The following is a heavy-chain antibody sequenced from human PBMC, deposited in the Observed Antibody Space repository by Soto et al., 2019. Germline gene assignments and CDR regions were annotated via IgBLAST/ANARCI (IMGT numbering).Heavy chain of an antibody. CDR2: ISGSGGST. CDR3: AKLGYCSGGSCADY. CDR1: GFTFSSYA. D-gene: IGHD2-15*01. J-gene: IGHJ4*02. Sequence: TGGSLRLSCAASGFTFSSYAMGWVRQAPGKGLEWVSAISGSGGSTYYADSVKGRFTISRDNSKNTLYLQMNSLRAEDTAVYYCAKLGYCSGGSCADYWGQGTLVTVSS. V-gene: IGHV3-23*01.